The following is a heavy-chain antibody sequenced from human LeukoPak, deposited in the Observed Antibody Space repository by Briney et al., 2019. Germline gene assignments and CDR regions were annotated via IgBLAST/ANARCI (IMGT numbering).Heavy chain of an antibody. CDR1: GFTFSRYW. D-gene: IGHD5-12*01. CDR3: ARDSPGYGAYDLG. CDR2: IKEDGSAK. V-gene: IGHV3-7*04. Sequence: GGSLRLSCAASGFTFSRYWMSWVRQAPGNGLEWVANIKEDGSAKYSVDSVEGRFTISRDNAKNTLYLQMNSLRAEDTAVYYCARDSPGYGAYDLGWGQGTLVTVSS. J-gene: IGHJ4*02.